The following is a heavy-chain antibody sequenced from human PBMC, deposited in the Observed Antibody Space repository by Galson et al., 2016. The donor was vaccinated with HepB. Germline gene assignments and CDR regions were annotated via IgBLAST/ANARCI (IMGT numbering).Heavy chain of an antibody. D-gene: IGHD6-6*01. CDR1: GFTFSSYG. J-gene: IGHJ4*02. CDR2: ISYDGSNK. V-gene: IGHV3-30*18. Sequence: SLRLSCAASGFTFSSYGMHWVRQAPGKGLEWVALISYDGSNKYYADSVKGRFTISRDNSKNTLYLQMNSLRAEDTAVYYCAKDLGTYSSSPRGGTDYWGQGTLVTVSS. CDR3: AKDLGTYSSSPRGGTDY.